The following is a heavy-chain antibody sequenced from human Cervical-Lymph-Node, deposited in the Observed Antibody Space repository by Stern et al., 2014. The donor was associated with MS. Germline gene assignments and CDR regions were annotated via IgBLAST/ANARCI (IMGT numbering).Heavy chain of an antibody. CDR2: INSNSGGT. Sequence: QLVQSGAEVKKPGASVKVSCKASGYTFIDYYLHWVRQAPGQGLEWMGWINSNSGGTSYAQKFQGWVTMTRDTSISTAYMEVRRLRSDDTAVYYCARAVGYRSGYDYYGLDVWGQGTTVTVSS. J-gene: IGHJ6*02. CDR1: GYTFIDYY. V-gene: IGHV1-2*04. D-gene: IGHD5-18*01. CDR3: ARAVGYRSGYDYYGLDV.